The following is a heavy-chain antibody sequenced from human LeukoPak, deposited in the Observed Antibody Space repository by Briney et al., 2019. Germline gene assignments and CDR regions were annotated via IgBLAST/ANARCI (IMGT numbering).Heavy chain of an antibody. CDR1: GFTFSSYA. J-gene: IGHJ4*02. Sequence: GGSLRLSCAASGFTFSSYAMNWVRQAPGKGLERVSVITGSGDRTYYGDSVKGRFTISRDNSKNTLYLQMNSLRAEDTAVYYCAKSNNYDSSGADYWGQGTLVTVSS. CDR2: ITGSGDRT. V-gene: IGHV3-23*01. CDR3: AKSNNYDSSGADY. D-gene: IGHD3-22*01.